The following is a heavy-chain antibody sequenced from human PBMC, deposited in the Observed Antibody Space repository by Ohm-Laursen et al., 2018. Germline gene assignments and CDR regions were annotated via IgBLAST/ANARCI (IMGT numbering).Heavy chain of an antibody. D-gene: IGHD2-15*01. CDR1: GGTFNSYA. J-gene: IGHJ3*02. CDR2: IIPIFGTA. V-gene: IGHV1-69*13. Sequence: SVKVSCKASGGTFNSYAISWVRQAPGQGLEWMGGIIPIFGTANYAQKFQGRVTITADESTSTAYVELSSLRSEDPAVYYGATDSRRLAAGAAFDIWGQGTMVTVSS. CDR3: ATDSRRLAAGAAFDI.